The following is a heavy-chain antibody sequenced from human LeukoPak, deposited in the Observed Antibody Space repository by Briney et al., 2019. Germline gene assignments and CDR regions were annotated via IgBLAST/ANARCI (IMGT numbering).Heavy chain of an antibody. CDR1: GFTFSSYA. V-gene: IGHV3-23*01. J-gene: IGHJ6*02. CDR3: ARKVYYYYGMDV. CDR2: ISGSGGST. Sequence: GGSLRLSCAASGFTFSSYAMSWVRQAPGKGLEWVSAISGSGGSTYYADSVKGRFTISRDSSKNTLYLQMNSLRAEDTAVYYCARKVYYYYGMDVWGQGTTVTVSS.